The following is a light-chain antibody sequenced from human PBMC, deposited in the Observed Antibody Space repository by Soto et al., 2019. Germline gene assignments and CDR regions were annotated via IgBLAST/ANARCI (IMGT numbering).Light chain of an antibody. CDR1: ESIKTW. CDR2: KAS. J-gene: IGKJ2*01. V-gene: IGKV1-5*03. Sequence: DIQMTQSPSTLSASVGDRVTITCRASESIKTWLAWYQQIPGKAPNLLIYKASSLQSGVSSRFSGSGSGTDFTLIISSLQPDDSATYYFQQYNVYPYTFGQGTKVQI. CDR3: QQYNVYPYT.